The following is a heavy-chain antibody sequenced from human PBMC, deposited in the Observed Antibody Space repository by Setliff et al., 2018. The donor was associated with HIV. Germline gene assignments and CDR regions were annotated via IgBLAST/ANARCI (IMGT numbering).Heavy chain of an antibody. CDR3: ARREYNYVPRAFDL. CDR2: IYTGSNSI. Sequence: GESLRLSCVGSGFSFSSYSMSWVRRAPGKGLEWIAYIYTGSNSIYYGDSVKGRFAISRDNVKNSVYLQMNSLRAEDTAVYYCARREYNYVPRAFDLWGRGTMVTVSS. CDR1: GFSFSSYS. D-gene: IGHD3-16*01. J-gene: IGHJ3*01. V-gene: IGHV3-48*01.